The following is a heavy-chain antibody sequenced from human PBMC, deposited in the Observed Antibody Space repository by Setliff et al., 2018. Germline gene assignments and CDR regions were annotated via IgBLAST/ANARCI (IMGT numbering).Heavy chain of an antibody. V-gene: IGHV3-21*01. CDR3: ARSSLVGAISTWFDP. D-gene: IGHD1-26*01. CDR1: GFTFSSYS. CDR2: ISSSSSYI. J-gene: IGHJ5*02. Sequence: PGGSLRLSCAASGFTFSSYSMNWVRQAPGKGLEWVSSISSSSSYIYYADSVKGRFTISRDNSKNTLYLQMNSLRAEDTAVYYCARSSLVGAISTWFDPWGQGTLVTSPQ.